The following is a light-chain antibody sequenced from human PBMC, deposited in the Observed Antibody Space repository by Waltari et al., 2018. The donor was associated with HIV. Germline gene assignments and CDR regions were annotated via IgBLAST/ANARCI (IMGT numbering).Light chain of an antibody. V-gene: IGKV3-20*01. CDR1: QSVSSSY. CDR2: GAS. J-gene: IGKJ1*01. CDR3: QQSET. Sequence: EIVLTQSPGTLSLSPGDRATLSCRASQSVSSSYLAWYQQKSGQAPSLLIYGASSRATGIPDRFSGSGSGTEFTLTIARLEPEYFAVYYCQQSETFGQGTRVEIK.